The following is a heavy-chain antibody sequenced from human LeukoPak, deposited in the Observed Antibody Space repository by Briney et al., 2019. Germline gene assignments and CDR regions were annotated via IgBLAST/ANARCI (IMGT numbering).Heavy chain of an antibody. J-gene: IGHJ4*02. CDR2: IRSDGSAK. CDR1: GFTFSSYG. V-gene: IGHV3-30*02. Sequence: GGSLRLSCAASGFTFSSYGMHWVRRAPGKGLEWVAFIRSDGSAKYYADSVKGRFTISRDNAKNSVYLQMNSLGAEDTAVYYCAGGSGWLIDYWGQGTLVTVSS. D-gene: IGHD5-12*01. CDR3: AGGSGWLIDY.